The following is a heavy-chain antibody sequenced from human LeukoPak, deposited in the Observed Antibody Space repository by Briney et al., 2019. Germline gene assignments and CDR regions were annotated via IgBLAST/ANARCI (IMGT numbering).Heavy chain of an antibody. CDR1: GYTFSSYT. D-gene: IGHD6-25*01. CDR2: INPNSGGT. CDR3: ATVWAGGRLPEPPSY. Sequence: ASVKVSCKASGYTFSSYTLSWLRQAPGQGLEWMGWINPNSGGTSYAQKFQGRVTMTRDTSISTAYMGLSSLRSDDTAVYYCATVWAGGRLPEPPSYWGQGTLLTVSS. V-gene: IGHV1-2*02. J-gene: IGHJ4*02.